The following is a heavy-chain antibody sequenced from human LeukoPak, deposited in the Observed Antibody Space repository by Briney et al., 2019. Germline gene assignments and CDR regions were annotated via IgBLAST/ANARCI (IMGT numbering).Heavy chain of an antibody. J-gene: IGHJ4*02. CDR2: VNPSSGIA. CDR1: GYTFSDYY. CDR3: ARGNARSWYFLY. V-gene: IGHV1-2*06. Sequence: GASVKVPCKASGYTFSDYYMHWVRQAPGQGPEWMGRVNPSSGIANYAQRFQGRVTMTRDTSISTAYMELSGLTSDDTALYYCARGNARSWYFLYWGQGTLVTVSS. D-gene: IGHD6-13*01.